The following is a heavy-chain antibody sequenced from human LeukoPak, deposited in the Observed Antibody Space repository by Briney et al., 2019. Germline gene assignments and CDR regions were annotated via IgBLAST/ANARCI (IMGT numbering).Heavy chain of an antibody. CDR2: ISGSGSST. CDR3: AKECSTMVRAVLDYYYMDF. D-gene: IGHD3-10*01. CDR1: GFTFSSHA. V-gene: IGHV3-23*01. Sequence: GGSLRLSCAATGFTFSSHAMSWVRQAPGKGLEWVSGISGSGSSTYYADSVKGRLTISRDNSKNTLYLQMNSLRAADTAVYYSAKECSTMVRAVLDYYYMDFRGKGTTVTVSS. J-gene: IGHJ6*03.